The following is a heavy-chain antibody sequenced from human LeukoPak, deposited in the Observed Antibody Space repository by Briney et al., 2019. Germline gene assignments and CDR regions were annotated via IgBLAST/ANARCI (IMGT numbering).Heavy chain of an antibody. D-gene: IGHD1/OR15-1a*01. J-gene: IGHJ5*02. CDR3: ATDFNKGFDP. CDR1: GFTFSNYN. CDR2: ISSSSGII. Sequence: GGSLRLSCAASGFTFSNYNMNWVRQAPGKGLEWVSYISSSSGIIYYADSVKGRFTISRDNAKNSLYLQMDSLRVEDTAVYYCATDFNKGFDPWGQGTLLTVSS. V-gene: IGHV3-48*04.